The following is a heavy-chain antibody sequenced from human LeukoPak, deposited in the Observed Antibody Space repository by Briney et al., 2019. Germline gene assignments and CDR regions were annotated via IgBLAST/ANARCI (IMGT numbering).Heavy chain of an antibody. CDR1: GYTFTSYG. CDR2: ISAYNGNT. Sequence: ASVNVSCKASGYTFTSYGISWVRQAPGQGLEWMGWISAYNGNTNYAQKRQGRGTMTTDTSTSTAYMELRSLRSDDTAVYYCARFPPRARLYDFWSGPPYYYYGMDVWGQGTTVTVSS. CDR3: ARFPPRARLYDFWSGPPYYYYGMDV. V-gene: IGHV1-18*01. D-gene: IGHD3-3*01. J-gene: IGHJ6*02.